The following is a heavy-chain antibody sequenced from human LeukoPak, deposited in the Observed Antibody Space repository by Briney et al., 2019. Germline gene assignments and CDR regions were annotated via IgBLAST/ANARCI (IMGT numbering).Heavy chain of an antibody. CDR1: GGSFSGYY. Sequence: SETLSLTCAVYGGSFSGYYWSWIRQPPGKGLEWIGEINHSGSTNYNPSLKSRVTISVDTSKNQFSLKLSSVTAADTAVYYCARGIAAAGPFDYWGQGTQVNVSS. J-gene: IGHJ4*02. V-gene: IGHV4-34*01. D-gene: IGHD6-13*01. CDR2: INHSGST. CDR3: ARGIAAAGPFDY.